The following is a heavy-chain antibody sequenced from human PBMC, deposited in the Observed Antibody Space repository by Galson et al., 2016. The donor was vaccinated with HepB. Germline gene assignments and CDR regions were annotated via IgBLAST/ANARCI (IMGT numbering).Heavy chain of an antibody. CDR2: IWFDGRKE. CDR1: GFTFSSHG. CDR3: THSEYRSGWFLDH. J-gene: IGHJ4*02. Sequence: SLRLSCAASGFTFSSHGMHWVRQAPGKGVEWVAMIWFDGRKEYYAESVKGRFTISRENSKNTLYLQMDSLRAEDTAVYSCTHSEYRSGWFLDHWGRGTLVTVSS. D-gene: IGHD6-19*01. V-gene: IGHV3-33*01.